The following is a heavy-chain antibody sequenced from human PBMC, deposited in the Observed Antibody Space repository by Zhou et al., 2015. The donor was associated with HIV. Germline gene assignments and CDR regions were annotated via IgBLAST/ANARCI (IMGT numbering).Heavy chain of an antibody. CDR3: AREDVLLGIL. J-gene: IGHJ3*01. V-gene: IGHV1-69*01. CDR1: GGSFSNYA. Sequence: QEQLVQSGTEVKKPGSSVKVSCKASGGSFSNYAITWVRQAPGQGLEWMGGIIPIFGTAKYAQKFQGRVTITADESTSTAYMELSSLRSEDTAVYYCAREDVLLGILWGQGTMVTVSS. CDR2: IIPIFGTA. D-gene: IGHD3-10*01.